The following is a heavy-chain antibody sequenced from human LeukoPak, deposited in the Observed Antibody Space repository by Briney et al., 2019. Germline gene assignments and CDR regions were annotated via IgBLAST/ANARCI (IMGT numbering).Heavy chain of an antibody. Sequence: GGSLRLSCAASGFSFNMFPMHWVRQAPGKGLECVAVISYDGNNKYYADSVNGRFTISRDNSKNTLFLQMNSLRTEDTAIYHCARGGNWGYFDYWGQGTLVTASS. D-gene: IGHD7-27*01. CDR1: GFSFNMFP. J-gene: IGHJ4*02. V-gene: IGHV3-30*04. CDR3: ARGGNWGYFDY. CDR2: ISYDGNNK.